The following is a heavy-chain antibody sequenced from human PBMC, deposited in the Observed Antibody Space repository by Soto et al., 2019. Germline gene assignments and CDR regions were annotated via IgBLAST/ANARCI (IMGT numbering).Heavy chain of an antibody. Sequence: PSETLSLTCPVSGDSVSSGSNYWTWIRHHPGKGLEWIGFIHSRGRTYYNPSLKGRITISIDTSKNLFSLKVTSLTAADTAVYYCARDRCSGGDCYLGYWGQGTPVTVSS. CDR3: ARDRCSGGDCYLGY. D-gene: IGHD2-21*02. J-gene: IGHJ4*02. CDR1: GDSVSSGSNY. CDR2: IHSRGRT. V-gene: IGHV4-31*02.